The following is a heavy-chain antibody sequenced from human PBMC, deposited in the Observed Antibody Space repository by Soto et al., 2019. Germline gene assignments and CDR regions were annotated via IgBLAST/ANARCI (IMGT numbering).Heavy chain of an antibody. Sequence: VRLSCAASGFTFSSYALHWVRQAPGRGLEWVALISFDGNNKYYANSVKGRFTISRDNSKNTLYLQMSSLRAEDTAVYYCGRCSSTSCHLGADYWGQGTLVTVSS. V-gene: IGHV3-30-3*01. CDR1: GFTFSSYA. D-gene: IGHD2-2*01. CDR2: ISFDGNNK. CDR3: GRCSSTSCHLGADY. J-gene: IGHJ4*02.